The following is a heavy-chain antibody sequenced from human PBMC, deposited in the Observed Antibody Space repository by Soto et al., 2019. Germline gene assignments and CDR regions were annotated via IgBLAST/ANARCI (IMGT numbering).Heavy chain of an antibody. D-gene: IGHD3-22*01. CDR2: IYHSGST. CDR3: ARGSGHYDSSGYYLDY. CDR1: GGSISSGGYS. V-gene: IGHV4-30-2*01. Sequence: TLSLTCAVSGGSISSGGYSWSWIRQPPGKGLEWIGYIYHSGSTYYNPSLKSRVTISVDRSKNQFSLELSSVTAADTAVYYCARGSGHYDSSGYYLDYWGQGTLVTVSS. J-gene: IGHJ4*02.